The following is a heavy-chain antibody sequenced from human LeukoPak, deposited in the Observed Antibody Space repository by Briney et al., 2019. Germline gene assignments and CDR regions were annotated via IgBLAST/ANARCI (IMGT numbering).Heavy chain of an antibody. CDR3: AREKASSGYYPLDYYYYGMDV. CDR1: GFTFSSYW. V-gene: IGHV3-7*01. J-gene: IGHJ6*02. Sequence: GGPLTLSCAASGFTFSSYWMSWVRHAPGKGLEWVANIKQDGSEKYYVDSVKGRFTISRDNAKNSLYLQMNSLRAEDTAVYYCAREKASSGYYPLDYYYYGMDVWGQGTTVTVSS. D-gene: IGHD3-22*01. CDR2: IKQDGSEK.